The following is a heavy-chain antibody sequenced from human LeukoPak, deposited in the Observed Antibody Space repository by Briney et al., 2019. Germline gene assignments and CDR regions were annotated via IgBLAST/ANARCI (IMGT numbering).Heavy chain of an antibody. CDR2: IWYDGSNK. Sequence: QPGGSLRLSCAASAFTFSSYGMHWVRQAPGKGLEWVAVIWYDGSNKYYADSVKGRSTISRDNSKNTLYLEMNSLRAEDTAVYYCAKDRVSSGWYEYFQYWGQGTLVTVSS. V-gene: IGHV3-30*02. D-gene: IGHD6-19*01. CDR1: AFTFSSYG. J-gene: IGHJ1*01. CDR3: AKDRVSSGWYEYFQY.